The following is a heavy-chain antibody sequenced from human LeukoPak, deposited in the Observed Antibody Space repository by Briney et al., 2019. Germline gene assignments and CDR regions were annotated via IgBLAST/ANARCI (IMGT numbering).Heavy chain of an antibody. J-gene: IGHJ4*02. CDR2: INHSGSP. CDR3: ARVSSYDYVWGSSSYYFDY. CDR1: GGSFSGYY. D-gene: IGHD3-16*01. Sequence: SETLSLTCAVYGGSFSGYYWSWIRQPPGKGLEWIGEINHSGSPNYNPSLKSRVTISVDTSKNQFSLKLSSVTAADTAVYYCARVSSYDYVWGSSSYYFDYWGQGTLVTVSS. V-gene: IGHV4-34*01.